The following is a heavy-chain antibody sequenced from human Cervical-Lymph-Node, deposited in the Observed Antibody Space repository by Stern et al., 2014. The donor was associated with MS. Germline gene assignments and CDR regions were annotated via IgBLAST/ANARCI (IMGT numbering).Heavy chain of an antibody. CDR3: ARSPIRPGSIVGAPYFDH. CDR1: GFTFSSYA. V-gene: IGHV3-30-3*01. J-gene: IGHJ4*02. Sequence: QVQLVESGGGVVQPERALRLSCVASGFTFSSYAMHWVRPAPGKGLEWVSVISYDGSNQYYADSVRGRFTISRDNSKNTLYLQMNSLRGEDTAVYYCARSPIRPGSIVGAPYFDHWGQGTQVTVSS. D-gene: IGHD1-26*01. CDR2: ISYDGSNQ.